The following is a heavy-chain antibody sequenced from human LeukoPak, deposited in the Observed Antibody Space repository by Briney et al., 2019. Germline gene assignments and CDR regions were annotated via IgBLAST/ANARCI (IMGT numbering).Heavy chain of an antibody. Sequence: ASVKVSCKASGYTFTGYYMHWGRQAPGPGHGWMGWINLNSDGTNYAQMVQGRVTMTRDTAISTAYMELRRLRSDDTAVYYCARDAARDYYYYYMDVWGKGTTVTVSS. CDR1: GYTFTGYY. D-gene: IGHD6-25*01. J-gene: IGHJ6*03. CDR2: INLNSDGT. V-gene: IGHV1-2*02. CDR3: ARDAARDYYYYYMDV.